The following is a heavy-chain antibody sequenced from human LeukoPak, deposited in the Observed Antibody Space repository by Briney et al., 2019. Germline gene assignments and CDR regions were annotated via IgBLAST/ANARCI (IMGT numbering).Heavy chain of an antibody. Sequence: GASVKVSCKASGYTFTSYDINWVRQAPGQGLEWMGGIIPIFGTANYAQKFQGRVTITTDESTSTAYMELSSLRSEDTAVYYCARGYKSGGYDYWGQGTLVTVSS. CDR1: GYTFTSYD. J-gene: IGHJ4*02. D-gene: IGHD1-1*01. CDR3: ARGYKSGGYDY. CDR2: IIPIFGTA. V-gene: IGHV1-69*05.